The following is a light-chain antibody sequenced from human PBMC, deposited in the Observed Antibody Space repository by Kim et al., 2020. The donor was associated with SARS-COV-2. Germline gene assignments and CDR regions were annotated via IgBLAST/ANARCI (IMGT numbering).Light chain of an antibody. CDR2: QDH. J-gene: IGLJ1*01. V-gene: IGLV3-1*01. CDR1: DLVDTD. Sequence: SPRQTASLTCSGYDLVDTDVSWDKQKPGPSPVVVIYQDHQRPPGTPERCSGSNSGKTATLTTSGTQAMDVADYYCPAWDSSTHNSVFGAGTKVTAL. CDR3: PAWDSSTHNSV.